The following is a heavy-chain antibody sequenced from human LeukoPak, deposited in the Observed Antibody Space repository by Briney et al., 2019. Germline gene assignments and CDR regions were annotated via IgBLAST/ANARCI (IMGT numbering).Heavy chain of an antibody. D-gene: IGHD3-10*01. J-gene: IGHJ3*01. CDR1: GFTVSSNY. CDR2: LYSGGNT. CDR3: ARSGSGSHNFDV. Sequence: GGSLRLSRAASGFTVSSNYMSWVRQAPGKGLEWVSVLYSGGNTYFADAVKGRFTISRDNSKNTVFLQMSSLRAEDTAVYYCARSGSGSHNFDVWGQGTMVTVSS. V-gene: IGHV3-66*01.